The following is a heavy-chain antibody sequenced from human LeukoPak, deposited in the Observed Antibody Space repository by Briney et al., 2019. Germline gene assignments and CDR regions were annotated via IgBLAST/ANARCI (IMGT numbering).Heavy chain of an antibody. D-gene: IGHD1-26*01. V-gene: IGHV3-11*01. Sequence: GGSLRLSCAASGLTFSDYYMGWIRQAPGKGLEWVSHISSSSSTMYYADSVKGRFTISRDNAKNSLFLQMNSLRVEDTAVYYCARARGSYSFDYWGQGTLVTVSS. J-gene: IGHJ4*02. CDR2: ISSSSSTM. CDR1: GLTFSDYY. CDR3: ARARGSYSFDY.